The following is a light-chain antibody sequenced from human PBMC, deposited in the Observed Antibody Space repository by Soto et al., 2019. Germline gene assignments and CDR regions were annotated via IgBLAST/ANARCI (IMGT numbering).Light chain of an antibody. CDR2: GTS. Sequence: EIVMTQSPDTLSVSPGERATLSCRASQNVGRNVAWYQQRPGQAPRLLIHGTSTRAADIPARFSGSVSGTDFTLTINRPQPKVFVIYNCQKYNNWPPMSTFGQGTKLEIK. J-gene: IGKJ2*01. CDR1: QNVGRN. V-gene: IGKV3-15*01. CDR3: QKYNNWPPMST.